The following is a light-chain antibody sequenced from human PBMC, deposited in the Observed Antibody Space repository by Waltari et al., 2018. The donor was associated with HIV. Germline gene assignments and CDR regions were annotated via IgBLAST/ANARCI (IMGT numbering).Light chain of an antibody. CDR3: SSYTASNTLWV. Sequence: QSALTQPASVSGSRGQSITMSCTGTSSDIGAYNHVSWFQQRPGKAPKLIIYDVTDRPSGVSKRFSGSKSGITASLTISGLQADDEGDHYCSSYTASNTLWVFGGGTKLTVL. J-gene: IGLJ3*02. V-gene: IGLV2-14*03. CDR1: SSDIGAYNH. CDR2: DVT.